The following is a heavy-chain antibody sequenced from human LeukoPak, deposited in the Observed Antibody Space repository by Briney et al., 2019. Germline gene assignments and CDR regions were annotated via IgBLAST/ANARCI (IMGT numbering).Heavy chain of an antibody. Sequence: PLETLSLTCSVSGVSISSGSNYWGWIRQPPGKTLEWIGSIYSSGSTYYNSSLKSRVIILIDTSKNHFSLTLSSVTAADTAVYYCARARNYYDSSDYYYEGDAFDIWGQGTMVTVSS. D-gene: IGHD3-22*01. CDR2: IYSSGST. CDR1: GVSISSGSNY. CDR3: ARARNYYDSSDYYYEGDAFDI. J-gene: IGHJ3*02. V-gene: IGHV4-39*07.